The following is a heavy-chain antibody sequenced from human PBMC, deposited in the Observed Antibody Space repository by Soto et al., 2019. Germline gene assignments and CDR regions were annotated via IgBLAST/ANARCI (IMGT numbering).Heavy chain of an antibody. Sequence: QVQLVQSGAEVKKPGASVKVSCKTSGYTFTGYYIHWIRQAPGQGLEWMGWINPNSGDTNYSQDFQGRVTMTSDTSFTTAYVELTRLRPDDTAVYYCARREQWLENFDYWGQGTLVTVSS. J-gene: IGHJ4*02. CDR2: INPNSGDT. CDR3: ARREQWLENFDY. D-gene: IGHD6-19*01. V-gene: IGHV1-2*02. CDR1: GYTFTGYY.